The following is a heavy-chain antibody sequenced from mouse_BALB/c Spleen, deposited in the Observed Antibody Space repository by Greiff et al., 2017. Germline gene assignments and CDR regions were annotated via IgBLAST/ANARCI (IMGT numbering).Heavy chain of an antibody. CDR1: GYTFTSYW. V-gene: IGHV1-69*02. J-gene: IGHJ1*01. CDR3: TREDYRDWYFDV. CDR2: IYPSDSYT. Sequence: QVQLKQPGAELVRPGASVKLSCKASGYTFTSYWINWVKQRPGQGLEWIGNIYPSDSYTNYNQKFKDKATLTVDKSSSTAYMQLSSPTSEDSAVYYCTREDYRDWYFDVWGAGTTVTVSS. D-gene: IGHD2-14*01.